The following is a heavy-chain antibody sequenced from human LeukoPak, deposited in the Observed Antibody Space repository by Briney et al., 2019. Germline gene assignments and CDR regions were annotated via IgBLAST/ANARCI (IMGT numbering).Heavy chain of an antibody. Sequence: PSETLSLTCTVSGYSISSGYYWGWIRQPPGKGLEWIGSIYHSGSTYYNPSLKSRVTISVDKSKKQFSLKLDSVTAADTAVYYCARGTEADGTFMFNFWGQGTLVTVSS. CDR2: IYHSGST. CDR3: ARGTEADGTFMFNF. V-gene: IGHV4-38-2*02. D-gene: IGHD5-24*01. CDR1: GYSISSGYY. J-gene: IGHJ4*02.